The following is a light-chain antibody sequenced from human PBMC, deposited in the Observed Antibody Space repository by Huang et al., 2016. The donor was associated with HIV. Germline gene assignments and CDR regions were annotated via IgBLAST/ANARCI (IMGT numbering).Light chain of an antibody. CDR2: LGS. V-gene: IGKV2-28*01. CDR1: QSLLHSNVYNY. J-gene: IGKJ3*01. Sequence: EIVMTQSPLSLPVTPGEPASISCRSSQSLLHSNVYNYLDWYLQKPGQSPQLLIYLGSNRSAGVPDRFSGSGSGTYFTLKISRVEAEDVGIYYCMQSLQTPVFGPGTRVDIK. CDR3: MQSLQTPV.